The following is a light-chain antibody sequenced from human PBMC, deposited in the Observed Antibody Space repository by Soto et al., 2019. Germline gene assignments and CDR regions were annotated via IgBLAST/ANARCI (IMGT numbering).Light chain of an antibody. CDR2: GAS. J-gene: IGKJ4*01. CDR3: QQPNPYPLT. Sequence: VMTQSPATLSVSPGERATLACMAGQGVPTNLAWYTQTSGQSPRLLLYGASTRPPGIPVRFSGSGAGTEFTLTISSLQPEDFASYYCQQPNPYPLTFGGGTKVDIK. V-gene: IGKV3-15*01. CDR1: QGVPTN.